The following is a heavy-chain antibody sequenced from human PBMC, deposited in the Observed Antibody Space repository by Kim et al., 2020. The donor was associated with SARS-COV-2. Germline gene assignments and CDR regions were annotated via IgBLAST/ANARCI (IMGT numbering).Heavy chain of an antibody. J-gene: IGHJ4*02. D-gene: IGHD6-13*01. CDR2: ISSSGSTI. Sequence: GGSLRLSCAASGFTFSSYEMNWVRQAPGKGLEWVSYISSSGSTIYYADSVKGRFTISRDNAKNSLYLQMNSLRAEDTAVYYCARVSTSTKKQQLAPKPPLDYWGQGTLVTVSS. CDR1: GFTFSSYE. CDR3: ARVSTSTKKQQLAPKPPLDY. V-gene: IGHV3-48*03.